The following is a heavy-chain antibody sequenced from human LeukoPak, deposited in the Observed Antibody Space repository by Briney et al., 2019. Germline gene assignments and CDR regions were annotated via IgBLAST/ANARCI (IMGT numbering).Heavy chain of an antibody. CDR3: ARDGYDSGGYYYDYYYGMDV. J-gene: IGHJ6*02. Sequence: ASVKVSCKASGYTFTSYGISWLRQAPGQGLEWMGWISAYNGNTNYAQKLQGRVTMTTDTSTSTAYMELRSLRSDDTAVYYCARDGYDSGGYYYDYYYGMDVWGQGTTVTVSS. V-gene: IGHV1-18*01. CDR2: ISAYNGNT. D-gene: IGHD3-22*01. CDR1: GYTFTSYG.